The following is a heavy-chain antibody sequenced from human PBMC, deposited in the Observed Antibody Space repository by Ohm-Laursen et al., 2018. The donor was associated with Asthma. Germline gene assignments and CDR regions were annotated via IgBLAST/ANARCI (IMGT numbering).Heavy chain of an antibody. D-gene: IGHD2-2*01. J-gene: IGHJ5*02. CDR1: GGSISSGGYS. V-gene: IGHV4-30-2*01. CDR2: IYHSGST. Sequence: SQTLSLTCAGSGGSISSGGYSWRWIRQPPGKGLEWIGYIYHSGSTYYNPSLKSRITISVDRSKNQFSLKLSYVTAADTAVYYCARGVVPAAMIWGYNWFDPWGQGTLVTVSS. CDR3: ARGVVPAAMIWGYNWFDP.